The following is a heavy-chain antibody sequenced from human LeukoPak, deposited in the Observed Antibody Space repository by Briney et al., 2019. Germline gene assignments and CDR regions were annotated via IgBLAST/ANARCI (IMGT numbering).Heavy chain of an antibody. CDR2: ISWNSGSI. CDR3: AKKRAAAYFDY. D-gene: IGHD6-13*01. V-gene: IGHV3-9*01. CDR1: GFTFDDYA. Sequence: PGRSLRLSCAASGFTFDDYAMHWVRQAPGKGLEWVSGISWNSGSIGYADSVKGRFTISRDNAKNSLYLQMNSLRAEATALYYCAKKRAAAYFDYWGQGTLVTVSS. J-gene: IGHJ4*02.